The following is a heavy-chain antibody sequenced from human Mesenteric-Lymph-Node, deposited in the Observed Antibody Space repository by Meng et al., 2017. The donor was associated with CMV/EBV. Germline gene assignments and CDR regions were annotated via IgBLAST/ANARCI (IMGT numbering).Heavy chain of an antibody. J-gene: IGHJ4*02. CDR2: INHSGVP. V-gene: IGHV4-34*01. CDR3: ARGSDIPVNNY. Sequence: QVQLQQWGAGLLKPSETLSLTRAVYGGSFSGYYWSWIRQPPGKGLEWIGEINHSGVPNYNPSLKSRVTISLDRSKNQFSLKQSSVTAEDTAVYYCARGSDIPVNNYWGQGTLVTVSS. CDR1: GGSFSGYY. D-gene: IGHD2-15*01.